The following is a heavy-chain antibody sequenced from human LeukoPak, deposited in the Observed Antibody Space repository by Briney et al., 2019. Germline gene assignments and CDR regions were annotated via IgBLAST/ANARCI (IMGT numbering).Heavy chain of an antibody. CDR3: ASFASGAVAGFQY. CDR1: GFTFSSYW. CDR2: IKQDGSEK. Sequence: GGSLRLSCEASGFTFSSYWMSWVRQAPGKGLECVGNIKQDGSEKYYVDSVKGRFTISRDNAKKSLYLQMNSLRAEDTAVYYCASFASGAVAGFQYWGQGTLVTVSS. V-gene: IGHV3-7*02. D-gene: IGHD6-19*01. J-gene: IGHJ1*01.